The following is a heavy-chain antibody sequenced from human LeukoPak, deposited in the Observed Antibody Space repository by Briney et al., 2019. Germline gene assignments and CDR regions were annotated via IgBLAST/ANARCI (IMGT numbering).Heavy chain of an antibody. CDR1: GFTFDDYT. V-gene: IGHV3-43*01. D-gene: IGHD6-13*01. CDR3: AKGARTAAAGPLYFDY. CDR2: ISWDGGST. Sequence: QSGGSLRLSCAASGFTFDDYTMHWVRQAPGKGLEWVSLISWDGGSTYYADSVKGRFTISRDNSKNSLYLQMNSLRTEDTALYYCAKGARTAAAGPLYFDYWGQGTLVTVSS. J-gene: IGHJ4*02.